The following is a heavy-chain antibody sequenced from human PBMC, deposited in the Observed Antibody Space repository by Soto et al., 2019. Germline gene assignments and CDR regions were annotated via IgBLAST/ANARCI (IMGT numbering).Heavy chain of an antibody. J-gene: IGHJ3*01. Sequence: EVQLVESGGGLVKPGGSLRLSCAASGFTFSSYSMNWVRQAPGKGLEWFSPISSGSDYIFYPDSVKGRFTISSKNAKHSLFLQRNSLTSEDTAGYYCARSPVGDAFNVWGQGTVVTVSS. V-gene: IGHV3-21*01. CDR3: ARSPVGDAFNV. CDR1: GFTFSSYS. CDR2: ISSGSDYI.